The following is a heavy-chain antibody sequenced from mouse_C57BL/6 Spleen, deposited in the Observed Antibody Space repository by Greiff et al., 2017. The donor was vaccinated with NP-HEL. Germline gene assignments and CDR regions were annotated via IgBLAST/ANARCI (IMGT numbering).Heavy chain of an antibody. D-gene: IGHD1-1*01. Sequence: QVQLQQPGPELVKPGASVKISCKASGYAFSSSWMNWVKQRPGKGLEWIGRIYPGDGDTNYNGKFKGKATLTADKSSSTAYMQLSSLTSEDSAVYFCARDYYGSSYEYYFDYWGQGTTLTVSS. J-gene: IGHJ2*01. CDR1: GYAFSSSW. CDR2: IYPGDGDT. V-gene: IGHV1-82*01. CDR3: ARDYYGSSYEYYFDY.